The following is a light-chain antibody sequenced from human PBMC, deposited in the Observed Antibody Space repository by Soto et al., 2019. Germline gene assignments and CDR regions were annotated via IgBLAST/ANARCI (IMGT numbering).Light chain of an antibody. V-gene: IGLV2-14*03. CDR1: SSDIGSYNY. Sequence: QSALTQPASVSGSPGQSITISCTGTSSDIGSYNYVSWYQQLPGKVPKLMIYGVSNRPSGVSNRFSGSKSGNTASLTISGLQAEDGADYYCSPYTFSGTLVVFGGGTKVTVL. J-gene: IGLJ2*01. CDR3: SPYTFSGTLVV. CDR2: GVS.